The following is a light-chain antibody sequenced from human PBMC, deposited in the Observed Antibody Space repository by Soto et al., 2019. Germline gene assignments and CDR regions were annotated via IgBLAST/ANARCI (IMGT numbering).Light chain of an antibody. CDR1: QSISNTY. CDR3: QQYGSSQYT. V-gene: IGKV3-20*01. Sequence: EIVLTQSPGTLSLSPGERATLSCRASQSISNTYLVWYQQKSGQAPRLLIYGASSRATSIPDRFSGSGSGTDFTLTISRLEPEDFAVYYCQQYGSSQYTFGQGTKLEIK. J-gene: IGKJ2*01. CDR2: GAS.